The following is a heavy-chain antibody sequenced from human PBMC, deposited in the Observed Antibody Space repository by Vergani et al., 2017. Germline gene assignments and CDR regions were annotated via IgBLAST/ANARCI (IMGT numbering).Heavy chain of an antibody. V-gene: IGHV3-30*02. J-gene: IGHJ4*02. CDR3: ATAGAAYCRGASCYDFFEY. Sequence: QVHLVESGGGVVQPGGSLRLSCAASGFTFTNYGMHWVRQAPGKGLEWVAFTRYDGIVEYYGDSVRGRFTISRDNSKNTLYLQMNRLRPEDTAVYYWATAGAAYCRGASCYDFFEYWGQGTLVTVSS. CDR1: GFTFTNYG. CDR2: TRYDGIVE. D-gene: IGHD2-15*01.